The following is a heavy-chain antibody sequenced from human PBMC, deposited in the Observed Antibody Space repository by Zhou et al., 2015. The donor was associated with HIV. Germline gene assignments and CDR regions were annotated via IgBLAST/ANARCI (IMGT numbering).Heavy chain of an antibody. Sequence: LVQSGTEVRKPGSSVKVSCKANGGTFSGSDISWVRQAPGQGLEWMGGIIPIFGTANYAQKFQGRVTITADESTSTAYMELSSLRSEDTAVYYCAREIAVAGTLDYNYYGMDVWGQGTTVTVSS. J-gene: IGHJ6*02. CDR2: IIPIFGTA. V-gene: IGHV1-69*01. CDR1: GGTFSGSD. D-gene: IGHD6-19*01. CDR3: AREIAVAGTLDYNYYGMDV.